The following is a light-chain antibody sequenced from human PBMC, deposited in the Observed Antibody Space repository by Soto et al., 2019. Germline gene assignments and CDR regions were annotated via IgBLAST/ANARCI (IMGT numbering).Light chain of an antibody. V-gene: IGLV2-14*01. CDR2: AVT. CDR1: SSDTGDYNF. J-gene: IGLJ3*02. CDR3: SSYTSSYTWV. Sequence: QSVLTQPAFVSASPGQSITISCSGTSSDTGDYNFVSWYQQYPGKAPKLMIYAVTNRPSGVSDRFSGSQSGNTASLTISGLQAEDEADYDCSSYTSSYTWVFGGGTKLTVL.